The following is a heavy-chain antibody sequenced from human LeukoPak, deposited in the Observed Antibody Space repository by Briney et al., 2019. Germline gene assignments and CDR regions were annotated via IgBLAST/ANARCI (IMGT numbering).Heavy chain of an antibody. CDR2: IYYSGST. CDR3: ARGRMVRGVIIEWFDP. Sequence: PLETLSLTCTVSGGSISSGGYYWSWIRQHPGKGLEWIGYIYYSGSTYYNPSLKSRVTISVDTSKNQFSLKLSSVTAADTAVYYCARGRMVRGVIIEWFDPWGQGTLVTVSS. V-gene: IGHV4-31*03. D-gene: IGHD3-10*01. J-gene: IGHJ5*02. CDR1: GGSISSGGYY.